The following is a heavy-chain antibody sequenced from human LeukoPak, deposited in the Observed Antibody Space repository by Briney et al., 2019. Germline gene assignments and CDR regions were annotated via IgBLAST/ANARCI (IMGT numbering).Heavy chain of an antibody. V-gene: IGHV3-74*01. CDR2: ISSGGGSR. CDR1: GSTLSSSW. J-gene: IGHJ5*02. Sequence: GGSLRLSCAASGSTLSSSWMHWVRQVPGRGLVWVSRISSGGGSRDYADSVKGRFTISRDNSKNTLYLQMNSLRAEDTAVYYCAKDRIAARPKNWFDPWGQGTLVTVSS. D-gene: IGHD6-6*01. CDR3: AKDRIAARPKNWFDP.